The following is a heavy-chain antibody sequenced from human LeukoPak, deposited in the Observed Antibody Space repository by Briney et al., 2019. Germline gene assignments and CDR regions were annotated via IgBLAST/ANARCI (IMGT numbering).Heavy chain of an antibody. CDR1: GGSFSGYY. CDR3: ARGSRSSWYYRYY. Sequence: PSETLSLTCAVYGGSFSGYYWSWIRQPPGKGLEWIGEINHSGSTNYNPSLKSRVTISVDTSKNQFSLKLSSVTASDTAVYYCARGSRSSWYYRYYWGQGTLVTVSS. CDR2: INHSGST. J-gene: IGHJ4*02. D-gene: IGHD6-13*01. V-gene: IGHV4-34*01.